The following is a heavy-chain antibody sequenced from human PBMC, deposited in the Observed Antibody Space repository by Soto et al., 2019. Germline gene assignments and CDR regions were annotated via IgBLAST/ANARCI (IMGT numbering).Heavy chain of an antibody. J-gene: IGHJ6*03. Sequence: GGSLRLSCAASGFTVSSNYMSWVHQAPGKGLEWVSVIYSGGSTYYADTVKARFIISRENSKNTLYLQMNSLRAEDTAVYYCAGTSYYYMDIWGKGTTVTVSS. CDR3: AGTSYYYMDI. V-gene: IGHV3-66*01. CDR2: IYSGGST. CDR1: GFTVSSNY.